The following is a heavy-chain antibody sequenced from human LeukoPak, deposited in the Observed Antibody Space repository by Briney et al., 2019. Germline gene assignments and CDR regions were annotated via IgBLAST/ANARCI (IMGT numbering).Heavy chain of an antibody. D-gene: IGHD5-12*01. CDR1: GFTFSRLA. Sequence: PGGSLRLSCAGSGFTFSRLAMNWVRQASREGLERVSSISPSGGHIYYADSVRGRFTVSRDNAKNSLYLQMDSLRDGDTAVYYCTTQAGVERGAAVATTIDYWGQGTLVTVSS. CDR2: ISPSGGHI. CDR3: TTQAGVERGAAVATTIDY. V-gene: IGHV3-21*01. J-gene: IGHJ4*02.